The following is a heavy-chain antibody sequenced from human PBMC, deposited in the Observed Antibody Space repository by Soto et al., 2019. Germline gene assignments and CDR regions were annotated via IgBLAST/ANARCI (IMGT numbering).Heavy chain of an antibody. CDR3: AHIPGVVAAGSGAHFFDC. CDR2: IYWDDDK. V-gene: IGHV2-5*02. Sequence: SGPTLVNPTQTLTLTCTFSGFSFSLSGVGVGWIRQPPGKALEWLAVIYWDDDKRYSPSLKNRLTVTKDTSENQVVLTMANMDPVDTATYYCAHIPGVVAAGSGAHFFDCWGQGALVTVSS. CDR1: GFSFSLSGVG. D-gene: IGHD2-2*01. J-gene: IGHJ4*02.